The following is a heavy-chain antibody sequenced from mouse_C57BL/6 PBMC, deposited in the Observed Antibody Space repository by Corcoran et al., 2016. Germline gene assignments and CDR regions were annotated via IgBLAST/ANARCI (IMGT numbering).Heavy chain of an antibody. D-gene: IGHD1-1*01. CDR2: INTYSGVP. J-gene: IGHJ1*03. CDR1: GYTFTTYG. Sequence: QSQLVQSGPGLKKPGETVKISCKASGYTFTTYGMSWVKQAPGKGLKWMGWINTYSGVPTYADDFKGRFAFSLETSASTAYLQINNLKNEDTATYFCAREGYGSSYRYFDVWGTGTTVTVSS. V-gene: IGHV9-3*01. CDR3: AREGYGSSYRYFDV.